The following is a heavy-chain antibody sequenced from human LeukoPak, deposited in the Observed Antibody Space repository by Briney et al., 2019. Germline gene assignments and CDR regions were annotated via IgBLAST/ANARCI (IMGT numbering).Heavy chain of an antibody. CDR3: AREGPDDDGDTATGGEDY. CDR1: GFTFSSYA. Sequence: PGGSLRLSCAASGFTFSSYAMHWVRQAPGKGLEWVAVISYDGSNKYYAGSVKGRFTISRDNSKNTLYLQMNSLRAEDTAVYYCAREGPDDDGDTATGGEDYWGQGTLVTVSS. J-gene: IGHJ4*02. V-gene: IGHV3-30-3*01. D-gene: IGHD5-18*01. CDR2: ISYDGSNK.